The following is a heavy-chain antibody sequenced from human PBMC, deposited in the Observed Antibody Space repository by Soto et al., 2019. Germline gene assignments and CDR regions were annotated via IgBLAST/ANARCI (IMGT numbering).Heavy chain of an antibody. D-gene: IGHD3-22*01. CDR3: ARILGYYDSSGYFAY. CDR1: GFTFSDSY. CDR2: ISSSDSII. Sequence: QVQLVESGGGLVKPGGSLRLSCAASGFTFSDSYMSWIRQAPGKGLEWVSYISSSDSIIYYSDSVKGRFIISRDNAKNSLYRQINSLRAEDTAVYYCARILGYYDSSGYFAYWAKGTLVPASS. J-gene: IGHJ4*02. V-gene: IGHV3-11*01.